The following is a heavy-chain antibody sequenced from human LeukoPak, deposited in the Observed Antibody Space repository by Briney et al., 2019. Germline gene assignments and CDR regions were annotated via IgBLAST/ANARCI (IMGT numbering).Heavy chain of an antibody. CDR3: ARDRYIVATNDAFDI. V-gene: IGHV3-33*01. J-gene: IGHJ3*02. CDR1: GFTFSSYG. Sequence: PGRSLRLSCAASGFTFSSYGMHWVRQAPGKGLEWVAVIWYGGSNKYYADSVKGRFTISRDNSKNTLYLQMNSLRAEDTAVYYCARDRYIVATNDAFDIWGQGTMVTVSS. CDR2: IWYGGSNK. D-gene: IGHD5-12*01.